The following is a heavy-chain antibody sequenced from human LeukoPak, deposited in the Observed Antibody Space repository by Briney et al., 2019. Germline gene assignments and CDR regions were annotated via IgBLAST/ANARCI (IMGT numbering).Heavy chain of an antibody. Sequence: GGSLRLSCAASGFTFSSYSMNWVRQAPGKGLEWVSAISGSGGSTYYADSVKGRFTISRDNSKNTLYLQMNSLRAEDTAVYYCAKGGRAAAGYDYWGQGTLVTVSS. D-gene: IGHD6-13*01. V-gene: IGHV3-23*01. CDR2: ISGSGGST. CDR1: GFTFSSYS. J-gene: IGHJ4*02. CDR3: AKGGRAAAGYDY.